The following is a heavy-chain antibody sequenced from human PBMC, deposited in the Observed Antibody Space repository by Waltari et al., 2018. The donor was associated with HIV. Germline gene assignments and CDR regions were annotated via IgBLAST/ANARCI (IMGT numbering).Heavy chain of an antibody. CDR1: GFTFSNAW. V-gene: IGHV3-15*01. CDR3: TTRGYCSSTSCSHRDGYGMDV. D-gene: IGHD2-2*01. CDR2: IKSKTDGGTT. J-gene: IGHJ6*02. Sequence: EVQLVESGGGLVKPGGSLRLSCAASGFTFSNAWMSWVRQAPGKGLEWVGRIKSKTDGGTTDYAAPMKGRFTISRDDSKNTLYLQMNSLKTEDTAVYYCTTRGYCSSTSCSHRDGYGMDVWGQGTTVTVSS.